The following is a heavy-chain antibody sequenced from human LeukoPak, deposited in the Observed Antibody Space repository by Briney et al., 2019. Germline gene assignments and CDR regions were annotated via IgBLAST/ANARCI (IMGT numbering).Heavy chain of an antibody. CDR3: ARHDGYYYESSGYFV. V-gene: IGHV5-51*01. CDR1: GYSFSTYW. D-gene: IGHD3-22*01. J-gene: IGHJ4*02. Sequence: GESLKISCKGSGYSFSTYWIGWVRQMPGKGLEWMGIIYGGDSETKYSPSFQGQVTLSVDKSISTAYLQWSSLKASDTAIYYCARHDGYYYESSGYFVWGQGTLVTVAS. CDR2: IYGGDSET.